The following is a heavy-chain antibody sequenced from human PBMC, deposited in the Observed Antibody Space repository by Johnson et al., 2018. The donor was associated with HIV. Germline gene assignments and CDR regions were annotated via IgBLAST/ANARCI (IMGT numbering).Heavy chain of an antibody. CDR2: IYSGGST. CDR3: ARDRKWVGARSGDAFDI. D-gene: IGHD2-15*01. J-gene: IGHJ3*02. Sequence: QMQLVESGGGLVQPGGSLRLSCAASGFTFRSYAMHWVRQAPGKGLEWVSVIYSGGSTYYADSVKGRFTISRDNSKNTLYLQMNSLRAEDTAVFYCARDRKWVGARSGDAFDIWGQGTMVTVSS. CDR1: GFTFRSYA. V-gene: IGHV3-NL1*01.